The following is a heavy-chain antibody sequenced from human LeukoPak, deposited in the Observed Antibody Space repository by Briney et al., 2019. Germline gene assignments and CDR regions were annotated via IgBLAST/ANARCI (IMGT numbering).Heavy chain of an antibody. CDR3: ARSAAANDAFDI. CDR1: EFSVGSNY. V-gene: IGHV3-66*01. CDR2: IYSGGST. D-gene: IGHD6-13*01. J-gene: IGHJ3*02. Sequence: GGSLRLSCAASEFSVGSNYMTWVRQAPGKGLEWVSLIYSGGSTYYADSVKGRFTISRDNSKNTLYLQMNSLRAEDTAVYYCARSAAANDAFDIWGQGTMVTVSS.